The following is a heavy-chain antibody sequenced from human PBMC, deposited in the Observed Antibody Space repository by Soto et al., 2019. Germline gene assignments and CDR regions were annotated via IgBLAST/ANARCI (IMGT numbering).Heavy chain of an antibody. Sequence: QVQVVQSGAEVKKPGASVKISCKAFGYSFISHYMHWVRQAPGQGLEWMGTIHPAGINTAYAQKFQGTVTMTTDTSTTTVYMQLTSLTSEDTAVYYCARDTSWKDLGWWFDPWGQGTPVTVSS. V-gene: IGHV1-46*03. J-gene: IGHJ5*02. D-gene: IGHD1-1*01. CDR2: IHPAGINT. CDR1: GYSFISHY. CDR3: ARDTSWKDLGWWFDP.